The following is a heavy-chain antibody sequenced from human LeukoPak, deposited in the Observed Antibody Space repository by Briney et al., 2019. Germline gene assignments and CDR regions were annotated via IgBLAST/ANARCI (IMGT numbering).Heavy chain of an antibody. CDR2: ISSSGSTI. CDR1: GFTFSSYE. CDR3: CVYKAANWFDP. J-gene: IGHJ5*02. Sequence: GGSLRLSCAASGFTFSSYEMNWVRQAPGKGLEWVSYISSSGSTIYYADSMKGRFTISRDNAKNSLYVQMNSLRVADTAIYYCCVYKAANWFDPWGQGTPVTVSS. D-gene: IGHD5/OR15-5a*01. V-gene: IGHV3-48*03.